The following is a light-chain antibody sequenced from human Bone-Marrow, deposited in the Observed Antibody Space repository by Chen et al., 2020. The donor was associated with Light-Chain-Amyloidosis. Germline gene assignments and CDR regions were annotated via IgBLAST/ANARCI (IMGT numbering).Light chain of an antibody. Sequence: QSALIQPASVSGSPGQSITISCTGTSSDVGGDNHVSWYQQHPDKAPKLMIYEVTNRPSWVPDRFSGSKSDNTASLTISGLQTEEAADYFCSSYTITNTLVFGSGTRVTVL. CDR2: EVT. V-gene: IGLV2-14*01. J-gene: IGLJ1*01. CDR3: SSYTITNTLV. CDR1: SSDVGGDNH.